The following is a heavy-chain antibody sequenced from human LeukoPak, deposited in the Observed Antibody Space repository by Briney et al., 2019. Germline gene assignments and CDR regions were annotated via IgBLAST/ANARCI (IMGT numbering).Heavy chain of an antibody. V-gene: IGHV3-30*02. CDR3: AKARLTVAGTEVDY. CDR2: IRYDGSNK. CDR1: GFTFSSYG. Sequence: GGSLRLSCAASGFTFSSYGMHWVRQAPGKGLEWVAFIRYDGSNKYYADSVKGRFTISRDNSKDTLYLQMNSLRAEDTAVYYCAKARLTVAGTEVDYWGQGTLVTVSS. J-gene: IGHJ4*02. D-gene: IGHD6-19*01.